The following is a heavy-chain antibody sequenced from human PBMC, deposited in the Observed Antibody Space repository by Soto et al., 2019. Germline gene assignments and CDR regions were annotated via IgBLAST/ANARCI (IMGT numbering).Heavy chain of an antibody. CDR2: IIPIFGTA. CDR1: GGTFSSYA. D-gene: IGHD5-12*01. V-gene: IGHV1-69*13. J-gene: IGHJ4*02. CDR3: ARDPHPELRSYDEGY. Sequence: GASVKVSCKASGGTFSSYAISWLRQAPGQGLEWMGGIIPIFGTANYAQKFQGRVTITADESTSTAYMELSSLRSEDTAVYYCARDPHPELRSYDEGYWGQGTLVTVS.